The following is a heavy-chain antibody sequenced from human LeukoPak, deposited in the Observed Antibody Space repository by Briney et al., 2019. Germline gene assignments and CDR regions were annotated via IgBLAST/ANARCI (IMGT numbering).Heavy chain of an antibody. CDR3: AREGDMGATSY. V-gene: IGHV3-74*01. D-gene: IGHD1-26*01. Sequence: GGSLRLSCAASGFTFSNFWMHWVRQAPGKGLVWVALIYGDGSFTRYADSVKGRFTISRDNSKNTLYLQMNSLRAEDTAAYYCAREGDMGATSYWGQGTLVTVSS. CDR1: GFTFSNFW. CDR2: IYGDGSFT. J-gene: IGHJ4*02.